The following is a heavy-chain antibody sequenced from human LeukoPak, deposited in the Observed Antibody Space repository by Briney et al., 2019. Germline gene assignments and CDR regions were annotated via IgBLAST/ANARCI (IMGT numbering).Heavy chain of an antibody. V-gene: IGHV4-59*01. J-gene: IGHJ4*02. Sequence: SSETLSLTCAVSGGSISGYYWNWIRQPPGKGLEWIGYIYYGGSTNYNPSLKSRVTISVDTSKNQFSLKLNSVTAADTAVYYCARVESTRAIDYWGQGTLVTVSS. CDR2: IYYGGST. CDR3: ARVESTRAIDY. D-gene: IGHD2-2*01. CDR1: GGSISGYY.